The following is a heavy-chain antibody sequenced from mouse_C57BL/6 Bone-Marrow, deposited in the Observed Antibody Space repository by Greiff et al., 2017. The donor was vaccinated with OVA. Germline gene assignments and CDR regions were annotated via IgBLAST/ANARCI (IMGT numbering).Heavy chain of an antibody. D-gene: IGHD1-1*01. CDR1: GYTFTSYW. Sequence: VQLQQSGTVLARPGASVKMSCKTSGYTFTSYWMHWVKQRPGQGLEWIGAIYPGNSDTSYNQKFKGKAKLTAVTSASTAYMELSSLTNEDSAVYYCTRSGYYGSSYNYYAMDYWGQGTSVTVSS. CDR2: IYPGNSDT. V-gene: IGHV1-5*01. J-gene: IGHJ4*01. CDR3: TRSGYYGSSYNYYAMDY.